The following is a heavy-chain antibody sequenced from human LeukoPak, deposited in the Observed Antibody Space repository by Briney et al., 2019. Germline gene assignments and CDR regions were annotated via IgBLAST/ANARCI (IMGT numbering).Heavy chain of an antibody. J-gene: IGHJ5*02. V-gene: IGHV1-2*02. D-gene: IGHD6-19*01. CDR1: RYPFTNYY. CDR3: ARVGSSGWYHWFDP. Sequence: ASVKVSCKASRYPFTNYYIHWVRQAPGQGLEWMGWINPNSGVTGSAQKFQGRVTMTRDKSISTVYMELSRLTSEDTAVYFCARVGSSGWYHWFDPWGQGTLVTVSS. CDR2: INPNSGVT.